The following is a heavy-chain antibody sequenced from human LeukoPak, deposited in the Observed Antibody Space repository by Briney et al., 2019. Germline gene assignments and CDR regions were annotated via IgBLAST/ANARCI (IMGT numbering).Heavy chain of an antibody. D-gene: IGHD4-17*01. Sequence: SETLSLTCAVSDYSISSGYYWGWIRQPPGKGLEWIGSIYYSGSTYYNPSLKSRVTISVDTSKNQFSLKLSSVTAADTAVYYCARRAHDYGDYGWFDPWGQGTLVTVSS. CDR3: ARRAHDYGDYGWFDP. CDR1: DYSISSGYY. J-gene: IGHJ5*02. V-gene: IGHV4-38-2*01. CDR2: IYYSGST.